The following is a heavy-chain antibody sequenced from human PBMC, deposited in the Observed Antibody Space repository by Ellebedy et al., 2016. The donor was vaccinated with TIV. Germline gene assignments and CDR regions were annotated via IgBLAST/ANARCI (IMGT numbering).Heavy chain of an antibody. V-gene: IGHV4-39*01. Sequence: SETLSLXCSVSGDSVNSNTFHWGWIRQPPGKGLEWLGNVYHTGHTWYNPSLKSRVTISVDTSKNSFSLRLTSVTAADTAVYYCARQNTVFGLVIPYYFDSWGQGTLVTVFS. CDR3: ARQNTVFGLVIPYYFDS. CDR2: VYHTGHT. CDR1: GDSVNSNTFH. D-gene: IGHD3/OR15-3a*01. J-gene: IGHJ4*02.